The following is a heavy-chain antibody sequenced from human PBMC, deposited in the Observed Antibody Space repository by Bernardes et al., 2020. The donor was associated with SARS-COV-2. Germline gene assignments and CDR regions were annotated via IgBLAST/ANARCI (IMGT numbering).Heavy chain of an antibody. D-gene: IGHD6-19*01. CDR2: IYTSGST. V-gene: IGHV4-61*02. Sequence: SETLSLTCTVSGGSISSGSYYWSWIRQPAGKGLEWIGRIYTSGSTNYNPSLKSRVTISVDTSKNQFSLKLSSVTAADTAVYYCAREVPGPNDSSGWYGYKLYYYYGMDVWG. J-gene: IGHJ6*02. CDR1: GGSISSGSYY. CDR3: AREVPGPNDSSGWYGYKLYYYYGMDV.